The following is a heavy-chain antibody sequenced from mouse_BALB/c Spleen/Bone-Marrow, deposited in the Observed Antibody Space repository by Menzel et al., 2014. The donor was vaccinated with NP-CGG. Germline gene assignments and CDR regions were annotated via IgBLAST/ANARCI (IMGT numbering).Heavy chain of an antibody. CDR2: IWAGGST. V-gene: IGHV2-9*02. CDR3: ARDYGYYKDVGDY. J-gene: IGHJ2*01. Sequence: QVQLKDSGPGLVAPSQSLSITCTVSGFSLTSYGLHWVRQPPGKGLEWLGVIWAGGSTNYNSALMSRLNISKDNSKSQVFLKMNSLQTDDTAMYYSARDYGYYKDVGDYWGQGTTLTVSS. D-gene: IGHD2-3*01. CDR1: GFSLTSYG.